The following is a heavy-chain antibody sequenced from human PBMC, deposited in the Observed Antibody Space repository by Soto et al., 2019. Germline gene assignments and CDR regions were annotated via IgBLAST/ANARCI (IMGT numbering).Heavy chain of an antibody. V-gene: IGHV6-1*01. CDR3: ARGVAGSGFDL. D-gene: IGHD6-19*01. Sequence: QTLSLTCAISGDSVSSNTAAWNCIRSSPSRGPEWLGRTYYRSNWRHDYAVSVKSRITVNPDTSKNHFSLQLNSVTPDDTAVYYCARGVAGSGFDLWGQGTLVTVSS. CDR2: TYYRSNWRH. CDR1: GDSVSSNTAA. J-gene: IGHJ4*02.